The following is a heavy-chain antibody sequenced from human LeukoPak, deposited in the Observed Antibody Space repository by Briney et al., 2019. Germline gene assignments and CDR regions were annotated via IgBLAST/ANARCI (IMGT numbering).Heavy chain of an antibody. CDR2: INPSGGST. CDR3: ARARTRYYDSSGLGY. J-gene: IGHJ4*02. V-gene: IGHV1-46*01. D-gene: IGHD3-22*01. Sequence: ASVNVSCKASGYTFTIYYMHWVRQAPGQGVEWMGRINPSGGSTSYAQKFQGRVTMTRDMSTSTVYMELSSLRSEDTAVYYCARARTRYYDSSGLGYWGQGTLVTVSS. CDR1: GYTFTIYY.